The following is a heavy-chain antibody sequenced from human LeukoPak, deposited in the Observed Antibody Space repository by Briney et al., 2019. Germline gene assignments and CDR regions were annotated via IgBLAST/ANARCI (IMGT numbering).Heavy chain of an antibody. CDR1: GFTFSSYA. Sequence: PGGSLRPSCAASGFTFSSYAMSWVRQAPGKGLEWVSAISGSGDSTYSTDSVKGRFTISRDNSKNTLYLQMNRLRAEDTAVYYCAKKVPANWGSYFDYWGQGTLVTVSS. CDR3: AKKVPANWGSYFDY. CDR2: ISGSGDST. J-gene: IGHJ4*02. V-gene: IGHV3-23*01. D-gene: IGHD7-27*01.